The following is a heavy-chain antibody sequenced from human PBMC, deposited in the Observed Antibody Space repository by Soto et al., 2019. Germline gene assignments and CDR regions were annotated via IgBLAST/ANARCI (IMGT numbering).Heavy chain of an antibody. V-gene: IGHV3-74*01. D-gene: IGHD3-22*01. Sequence: EVQLVESGGGLVQPGGSLRLSCAASGFTFTSYWMHWVHQAPGKGLVWVSRINPYGSITNYADSVKGQFTISRDNAKNTLYLQMNSLRVEDTAVYYCARGAGSAYYVDSWGQGTLVTVSS. CDR3: ARGAGSAYYVDS. J-gene: IGHJ4*02. CDR1: GFTFTSYW. CDR2: INPYGSIT.